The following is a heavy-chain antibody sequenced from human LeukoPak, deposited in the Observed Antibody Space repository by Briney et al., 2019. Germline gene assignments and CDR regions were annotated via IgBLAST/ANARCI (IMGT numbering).Heavy chain of an antibody. Sequence: GGSLRLPCAASGFTFSSYSMNWVRQAPGKGLEWVSSISSSSSSYIYYADSVKGRFTISRDNAKNSLYLQMNSLRAEDTAVYYCARDRIAVYSDYWGQGTLVTVSS. CDR2: ISSSSSSYI. D-gene: IGHD2/OR15-2a*01. V-gene: IGHV3-21*01. CDR1: GFTFSSYS. CDR3: ARDRIAVYSDY. J-gene: IGHJ4*02.